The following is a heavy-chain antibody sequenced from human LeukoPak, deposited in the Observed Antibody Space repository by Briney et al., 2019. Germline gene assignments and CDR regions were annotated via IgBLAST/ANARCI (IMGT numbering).Heavy chain of an antibody. CDR1: GGSISNNY. CDR3: AQSRTGDYWYFDL. Sequence: SETLSLTCTVSGGSISNNYWTWIRQPPGKGLEWIGYFYNSGSTNYNPSLKSRVTISVDTSKNQFSLKLRSVTAADTAVYYCAQSRTGDYWYFDLWGRGTLVTVSS. CDR2: FYNSGST. J-gene: IGHJ2*01. D-gene: IGHD7-27*01. V-gene: IGHV4-59*08.